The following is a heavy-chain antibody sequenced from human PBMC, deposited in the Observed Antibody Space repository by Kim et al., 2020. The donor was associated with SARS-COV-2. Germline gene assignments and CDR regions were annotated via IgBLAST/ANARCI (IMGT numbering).Heavy chain of an antibody. D-gene: IGHD2-2*01. J-gene: IGHJ4*02. CDR3: ARPGGYCSSTSCSLVY. CDR1: GYSFTSYW. V-gene: IGHV5-51*01. CDR2: IYPGDSDT. Sequence: GESLKISCKGSGYSFTSYWIGWVRQMPGKGLEWMGNIYPGDSDTRYSPSFQGQVTISADKSISTAYLQWSSLKASDTAMYYCARPGGYCSSTSCSLVYWGQGTLVTVSS.